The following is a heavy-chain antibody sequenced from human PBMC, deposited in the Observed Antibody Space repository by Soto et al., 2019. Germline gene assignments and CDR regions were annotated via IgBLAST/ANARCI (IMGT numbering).Heavy chain of an antibody. D-gene: IGHD4-17*01. J-gene: IGHJ3*02. CDR1: GGSISSSRW. CDR2: IYHSGST. CDR3: VSRDPYGNYAHAFDI. V-gene: IGHV4-4*02. Sequence: QVQLQESGPGLVKSSGTLSLTCVVSGGSISSSRWWNWVRQPPGKELEWIGDIYHSGSTDYIPTLKSRVTMSVDKSKKQFSLRLTSVTAADTAVYYCVSRDPYGNYAHAFDIWGQGKMVTVSS.